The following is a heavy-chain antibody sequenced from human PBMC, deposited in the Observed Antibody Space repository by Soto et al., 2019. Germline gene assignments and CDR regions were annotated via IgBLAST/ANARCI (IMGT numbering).Heavy chain of an antibody. CDR3: VRENYYYGMDV. Sequence: EVQLVESGGTLVQPGGSLKLSCAASGFDASVNFMTWVRQAPGKGLEWVSAINNAGTTFYADSVKGRFTISRDDSKNTLFLQMNSLRVEDTAMYYCVRENYYYGMDVWGQGTAVTVSS. CDR2: INNAGTT. V-gene: IGHV3-66*01. CDR1: GFDASVNF. J-gene: IGHJ6*02.